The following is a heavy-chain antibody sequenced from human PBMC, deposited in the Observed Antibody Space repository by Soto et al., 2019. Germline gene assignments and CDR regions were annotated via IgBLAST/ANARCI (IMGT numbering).Heavy chain of an antibody. CDR3: VRENYYYGMDV. Sequence: EVQLVESGGTLVQPGGSLKLSCAASGFDASVNFMTWVRQAPGKGLEWVSAINNAGTTFYADSVKGRFTISRDDSKNTLFLQMNSLRVEDTAMYYCVRENYYYGMDVWGQGTAVTVSS. CDR2: INNAGTT. V-gene: IGHV3-66*01. CDR1: GFDASVNF. J-gene: IGHJ6*02.